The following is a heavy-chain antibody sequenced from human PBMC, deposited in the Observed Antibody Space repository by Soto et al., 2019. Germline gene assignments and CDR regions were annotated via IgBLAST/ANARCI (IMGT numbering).Heavy chain of an antibody. V-gene: IGHV3-33*01. CDR2: IWNDGSNK. J-gene: IGHJ4*02. Sequence: QVQLVESGGGVVQPGRSLRLSCAASGFTFSSYGMHWVRQAPGKGLEWVAVIWNDGSNKYYADSVKGRFTISRDNSKNTLYLQMNSLRAEDTAVYYCARDIGVLVAATSCDYWGQGTLVTVSS. D-gene: IGHD2-15*01. CDR3: ARDIGVLVAATSCDY. CDR1: GFTFSSYG.